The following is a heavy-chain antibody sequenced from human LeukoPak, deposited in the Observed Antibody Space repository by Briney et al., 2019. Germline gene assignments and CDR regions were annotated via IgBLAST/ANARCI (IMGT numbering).Heavy chain of an antibody. Sequence: SGTLSLTCTVSGGSFSSSLYYWGWVRQPPGKGLEWIGSIYYSGSSYYNSSLKSRVTLSADTSKNQFSLKLSPVTAADTAVYYCARESADYGTSSGYYYYMDVWGTGTAVIVSS. CDR1: GGSFSSSLYY. V-gene: IGHV4-39*07. CDR3: ARESADYGTSSGYYYYMDV. J-gene: IGHJ6*03. D-gene: IGHD6-6*01. CDR2: IYYSGSS.